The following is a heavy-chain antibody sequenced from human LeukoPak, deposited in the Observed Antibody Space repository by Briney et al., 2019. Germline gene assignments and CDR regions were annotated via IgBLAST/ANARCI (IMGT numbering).Heavy chain of an antibody. CDR3: ARRSREDKGYSFDY. J-gene: IGHJ4*02. CDR1: GFTFGDYA. Sequence: GGSLRLSCSTSGFTFGDYAINWVRQAPGKGLEWVGFIRIKPFGATTQYAASVKGRFTISRDDSKSVAYLHLNSLKTEDTALYYCARRSREDKGYSFDYWGQGTLATVSS. V-gene: IGHV3-49*04. D-gene: IGHD2-15*01. CDR2: IRIKPFGATT.